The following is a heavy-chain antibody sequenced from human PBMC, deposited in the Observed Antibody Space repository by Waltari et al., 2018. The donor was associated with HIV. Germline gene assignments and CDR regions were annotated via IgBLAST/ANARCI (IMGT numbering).Heavy chain of an antibody. Sequence: QVQLVQSGAEVTKPGSSVKVACQASGGTFRSYAISWVRQARGQGLEWMGGISPIFGTANYAQKFQGRVTITADESTSTAYMELSSLRSEDTAVYYCARGTTVALDYWGQGTLVTVSS. D-gene: IGHD4-17*01. CDR2: ISPIFGTA. J-gene: IGHJ4*02. CDR3: ARGTTVALDY. CDR1: GGTFRSYA. V-gene: IGHV1-69*13.